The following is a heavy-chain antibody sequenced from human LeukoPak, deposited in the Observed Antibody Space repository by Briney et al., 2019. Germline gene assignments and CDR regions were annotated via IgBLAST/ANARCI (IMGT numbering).Heavy chain of an antibody. J-gene: IGHJ4*02. CDR2: INPKSGGT. CDR3: ARGRGEGVSGSYTN. CDR1: GYSFTGHY. Sequence: ASVTVSCKASGYSFTGHYMHWVRQAPGQGLEWMGWINPKSGGTNYAQKFQGRVTMTRDTSISTAYMDMSSLRSDDTAVYYCARGRGEGVSGSYTNWGQGTLVTVSS. D-gene: IGHD3-10*01. V-gene: IGHV1-2*02.